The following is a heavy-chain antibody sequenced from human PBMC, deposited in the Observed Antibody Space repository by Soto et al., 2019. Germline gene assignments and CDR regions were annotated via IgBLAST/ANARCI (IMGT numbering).Heavy chain of an antibody. CDR1: GFSLSTSGVR. CDR2: LYWDNDI. J-gene: IGHJ5*02. CDR3: ARAHTGTAWFENWFDP. Sequence: QITLRESGPALVRSTQTLTLTCTFSGFSLSTSGVRVGWIRQPPGKAPEWLALLYWDNDIRYSPSLKSRLTITKDTSRNEVVLTMTSMDPVDTATYYCARAHTGTAWFENWFDPWGQGTLVTVSS. V-gene: IGHV2-5*02. D-gene: IGHD3-10*01.